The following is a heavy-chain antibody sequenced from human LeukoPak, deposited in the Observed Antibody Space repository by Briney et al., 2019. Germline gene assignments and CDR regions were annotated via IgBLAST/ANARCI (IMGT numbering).Heavy chain of an antibody. D-gene: IGHD1-7*01. Sequence: GGSLRLSCAASGFTFSDYYMSWIRQAPGKGLEWVSYISSSGSTIYYADSVKGRFTISRDNAKNSLYLQMNSLRAEDTAVYYCASPKSNWNFFSGDYWGQRTLVTVSS. CDR1: GFTFSDYY. V-gene: IGHV3-11*01. CDR2: ISSSGSTI. J-gene: IGHJ4*02. CDR3: ASPKSNWNFFSGDY.